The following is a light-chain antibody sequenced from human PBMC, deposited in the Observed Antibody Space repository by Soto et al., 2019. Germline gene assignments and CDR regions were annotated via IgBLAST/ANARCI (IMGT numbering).Light chain of an antibody. V-gene: IGLV2-8*02. CDR2: DVN. CDR1: STDVGNYNY. J-gene: IGLJ2*01. Sequence: QSVLTQPPSASRSPGQSLTISCTGTSTDVGNYNYVSWYQQHPGKAPKLMISDVNRRPSGVPDRFSGSKSGNTASLTVSELQAEDEADYYCSSYAGSNNWVFGGGTKLTVL. CDR3: SSYAGSNNWV.